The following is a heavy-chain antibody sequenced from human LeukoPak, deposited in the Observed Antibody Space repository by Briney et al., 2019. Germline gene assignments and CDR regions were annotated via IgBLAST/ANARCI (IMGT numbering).Heavy chain of an antibody. V-gene: IGHV4-59*08. J-gene: IGHJ4*02. Sequence: PSETLSLTCAVYGGSFSGYYWSWIRQPPGKGLEWIGYIYYSGSTNYNPSLKSRVTISVDTSKNQFSLKLNSVTAADTAVYYCASSYPSGAVAVNFDYWGQGTLVTVSS. CDR2: IYYSGST. CDR3: ASSYPSGAVAVNFDY. D-gene: IGHD6-19*01. CDR1: GGSFSGYY.